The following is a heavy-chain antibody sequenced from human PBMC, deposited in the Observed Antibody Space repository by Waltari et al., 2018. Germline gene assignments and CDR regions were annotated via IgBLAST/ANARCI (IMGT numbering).Heavy chain of an antibody. V-gene: IGHV4-34*01. J-gene: IGHJ6*02. CDR2: ISHSGST. D-gene: IGHD6-6*01. Sequence: QVQLQQWGAGLLKPSETLSLTCAVYGGSFSGYYWSWIRQPPGKGLEWIGEISHSGSTNYNPYVKSRVTIAVDTSKNQFALKLSAVTAAETAVYYCATERAAQGYGMDVWGQGTTVTVSS. CDR3: ATERAAQGYGMDV. CDR1: GGSFSGYY.